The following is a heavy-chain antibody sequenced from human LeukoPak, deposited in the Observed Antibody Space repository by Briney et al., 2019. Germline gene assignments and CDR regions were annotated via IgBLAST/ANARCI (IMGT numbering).Heavy chain of an antibody. V-gene: IGHV3-66*01. CDR2: IYSGGST. CDR3: ARSRYSSGWSSH. CDR1: GFTVSSNY. D-gene: IGHD6-19*01. Sequence: GGSLRLSCAASGFTVSSNYMSWVRQAPGKGLEWVSVIYSGGSTYYADSVKGRFTISRDNSKNTLYLQMNSLRAEDTAVYYCARSRYSSGWSSHWGQGTLVTVSS. J-gene: IGHJ4*02.